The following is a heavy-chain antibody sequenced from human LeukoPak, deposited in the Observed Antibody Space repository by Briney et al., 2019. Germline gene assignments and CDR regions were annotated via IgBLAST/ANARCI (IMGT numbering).Heavy chain of an antibody. CDR3: AIKSAYSSGWLFDY. CDR2: INWNGGST. CDR1: GFTFDDYG. V-gene: IGHV3-20*01. J-gene: IGHJ4*02. D-gene: IGHD6-19*01. Sequence: GGSLRLSCAASGFTFDDYGMSWVRHAPGKGLEWVSGINWNGGSTGYADSVKGRFTISRDNAKNSLYLQMNSLRAEDTALYHCAIKSAYSSGWLFDYWGQGILVTVSS.